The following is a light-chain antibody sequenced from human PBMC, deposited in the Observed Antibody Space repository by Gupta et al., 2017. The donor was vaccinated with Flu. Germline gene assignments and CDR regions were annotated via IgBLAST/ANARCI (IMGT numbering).Light chain of an antibody. CDR2: EAS. J-gene: IGKJ3*01. Sequence: TTTCPTRHVSSRYLTWYQQKPGQAPQLLMSEASCRATGTPDRFSGSGSGTEFALTISSLQPDDVATYYCQQIDSTPFTFGHGTKVDIK. CDR1: HVSSRY. CDR3: QQIDSTPFT. V-gene: IGKV1-39*01.